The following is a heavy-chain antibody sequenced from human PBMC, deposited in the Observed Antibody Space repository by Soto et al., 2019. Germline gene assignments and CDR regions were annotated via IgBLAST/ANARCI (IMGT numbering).Heavy chain of an antibody. J-gene: IGHJ3*02. D-gene: IGHD2-15*01. Sequence: ASVKVSCKASGYTFTSYGISWVRQAPGQGLEWMGWISAYNGNTNYAQKLQGRVTMTTDTSTSTAYMELRSLRSDDTAVYYCARARGGIVVVVAATHHAFDIWGQGAMVTV. CDR3: ARARGGIVVVVAATHHAFDI. V-gene: IGHV1-18*04. CDR1: GYTFTSYG. CDR2: ISAYNGNT.